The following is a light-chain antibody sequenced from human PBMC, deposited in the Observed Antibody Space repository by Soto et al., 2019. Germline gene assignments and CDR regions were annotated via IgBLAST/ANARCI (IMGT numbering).Light chain of an antibody. CDR1: QNINTW. CDR2: AAS. V-gene: IGKV1-5*03. Sequence: DIQMTQSPSTLSAAVGYRFTITCRASQNINTWLSWHQHTPGKAPKLLIYAASTLQSGVPARFSGSGSGTDFTLTISNLQPEDFATYYCQQLNAYPLTFGQGTRREIK. CDR3: QQLNAYPLT. J-gene: IGKJ5*01.